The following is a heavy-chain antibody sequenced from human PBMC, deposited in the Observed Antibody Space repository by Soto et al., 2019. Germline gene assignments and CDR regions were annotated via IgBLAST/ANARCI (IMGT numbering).Heavy chain of an antibody. D-gene: IGHD3-22*01. CDR1: GGTFSSYA. V-gene: IGHV1-69*13. CDR2: IIPIFGTA. Sequence: ASVKVSCKASGGTFSSYAISWVRQAPGQGLEWMGGIIPIFGTANYAQKFQGRVTITADESTSTAYMELSSLRSEDTAVYYCARDLVSAMIVAAGGGEGDYWGQGTLVTVSS. J-gene: IGHJ4*02. CDR3: ARDLVSAMIVAAGGGEGDY.